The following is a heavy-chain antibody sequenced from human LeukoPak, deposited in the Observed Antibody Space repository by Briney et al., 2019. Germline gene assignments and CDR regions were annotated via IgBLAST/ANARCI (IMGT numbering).Heavy chain of an antibody. D-gene: IGHD5-12*01. CDR3: ARTDVGHSAYDD. CDR1: GESFSGYF. Sequence: SETLSLTCAVYGESFSGYFWTWIRQPPGRGLEWIGEINHSGTTNYNPSLKSRVTISVDTSKNQLSLKLSSVTAADTAVYYCARTDVGHSAYDDWGQGTLVTVSS. CDR2: INHSGTT. V-gene: IGHV4-34*01. J-gene: IGHJ4*02.